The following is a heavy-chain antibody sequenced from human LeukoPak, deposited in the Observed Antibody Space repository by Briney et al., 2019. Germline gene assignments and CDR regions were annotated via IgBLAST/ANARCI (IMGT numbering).Heavy chain of an antibody. Sequence: SETLSLTCTVSGGSISSYYWSWIRQPPGKGLEWIGYIYYSGSTHYNPSLKSRDTISVDTSKNQFSLKLSSVTAADSAVYYCARDGEDCSGGSCYSEYFQHWGQGTLVTVSS. D-gene: IGHD2-15*01. CDR1: GGSISSYY. V-gene: IGHV4-59*01. CDR3: ARDGEDCSGGSCYSEYFQH. CDR2: IYYSGST. J-gene: IGHJ1*01.